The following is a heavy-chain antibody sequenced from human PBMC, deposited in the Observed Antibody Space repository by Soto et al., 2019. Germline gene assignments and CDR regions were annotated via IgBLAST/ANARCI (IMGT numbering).Heavy chain of an antibody. CDR2: INSDGTTT. CDR1: GFTFNNVW. CDR3: ARDIR. V-gene: IGHV3-74*01. Sequence: EVQLVESGGGLVQHGGSLRLSCAASGFTFNNVWMYWVRQTPEKGLVWVSGINSDGTTTLYADSVKGRFTISRDNAKNTLYRQRNSLTVEDTAIYYCARDIRWGQGTLVTVSS. J-gene: IGHJ4*02.